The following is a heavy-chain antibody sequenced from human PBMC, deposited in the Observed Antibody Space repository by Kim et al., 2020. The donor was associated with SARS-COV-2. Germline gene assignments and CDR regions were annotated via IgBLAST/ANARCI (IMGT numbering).Heavy chain of an antibody. J-gene: IGHJ4*02. V-gene: IGHV3-11*05. CDR3: TRDHAISTDVYSYAYRY. CDR2: ITSSSSYT. D-gene: IGHD5-18*01. CDR1: GFTFSDYY. Sequence: GGSLRLSCAASGFTFSDYYMSWIRQAPGKGLEWVSYITSSSSYTNYADSVKGRFTISRDNAKNSLYLQMNSLRAEDTAVYYCTRDHAISTDVYSYAYRYWGQGTLVTVSS.